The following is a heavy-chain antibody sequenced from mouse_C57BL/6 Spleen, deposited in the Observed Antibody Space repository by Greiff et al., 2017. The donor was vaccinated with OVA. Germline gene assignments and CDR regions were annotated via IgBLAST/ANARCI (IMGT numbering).Heavy chain of an antibody. J-gene: IGHJ4*01. D-gene: IGHD1-1*01. Sequence: QVQLQQPGAELVKPGASVKLSCKASGYTFTSYWMHWVKQRPGQGLEWIGKIHPNSGSTNYNEKFKSKATLTVDKSSSTAYMQLSSLTSEYSAVYYCARGITTVPPEDYWGQGPSVTVSS. CDR1: GYTFTSYW. CDR3: ARGITTVPPEDY. CDR2: IHPNSGST. V-gene: IGHV1-64*01.